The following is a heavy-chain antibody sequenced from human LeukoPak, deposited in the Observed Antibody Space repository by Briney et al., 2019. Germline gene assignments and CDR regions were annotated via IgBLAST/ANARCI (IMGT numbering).Heavy chain of an antibody. J-gene: IGHJ4*02. V-gene: IGHV1-69*06. D-gene: IGHD1-1*01. CDR1: GGTFSSYA. Sequence: SVKVSCKASGGTFSSYAISWVRQAPGQGLEWMGGIIPIFGTANYAQKFQGRVTITADKSMSTAYMELSSLRSEDTAVYYCARGVQLDRYYFDYWGQGTLVTVSS. CDR2: IIPIFGTA. CDR3: ARGVQLDRYYFDY.